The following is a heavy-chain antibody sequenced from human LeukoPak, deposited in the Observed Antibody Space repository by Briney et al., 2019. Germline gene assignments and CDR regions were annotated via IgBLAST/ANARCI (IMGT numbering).Heavy chain of an antibody. V-gene: IGHV1-69*13. CDR3: ARPLWEPDYGDYHGLDP. CDR2: IIPIFGTA. J-gene: IGHJ5*02. CDR1: GGTFSSYA. D-gene: IGHD4-17*01. Sequence: SVKVSCKASGGTFSSYAISWVRPAPGQGLEWMGGIIPIFGTANYAQKFQGRVTITADESTSTAYMELSSLRSEDTAVYYCARPLWEPDYGDYHGLDPWGQGTLVTVSS.